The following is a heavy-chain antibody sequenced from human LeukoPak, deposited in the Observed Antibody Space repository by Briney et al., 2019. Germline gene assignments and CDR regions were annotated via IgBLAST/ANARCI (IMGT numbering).Heavy chain of an antibody. D-gene: IGHD3-9*01. CDR3: ARAGVLRYFDWLETRNMDV. CDR2: IYYSGST. V-gene: IGHV4-59*01. Sequence: SETLSLTCTVSGGSISSYYWSWIRQPPGKGLEWIGYIYYSGSTNYNPSLKSRVTISVDTSRNQFSLKLSSVTAADTAVYYCARAGVLRYFDWLETRNMDVRGKGTTVTVSS. CDR1: GGSISSYY. J-gene: IGHJ6*03.